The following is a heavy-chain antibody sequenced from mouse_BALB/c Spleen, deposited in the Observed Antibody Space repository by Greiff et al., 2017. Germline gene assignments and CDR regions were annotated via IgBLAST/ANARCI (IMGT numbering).Heavy chain of an antibody. V-gene: IGHV1-63*01. CDR3: ARGGYDGYYAMDY. Sequence: VQLQQSGAELVRPGTSVKISCKASGYAFTNYWLGWVKQRPGHGLEWIGDIYPGSGNTYYNEKFKGKATLTADKSSSTAYMQLSSLTSEDSAVYFCARGGYDGYYAMDYWGQGTSVTVSS. CDR2: IYPGSGNT. CDR1: GYAFTNYW. D-gene: IGHD2-2*01. J-gene: IGHJ4*01.